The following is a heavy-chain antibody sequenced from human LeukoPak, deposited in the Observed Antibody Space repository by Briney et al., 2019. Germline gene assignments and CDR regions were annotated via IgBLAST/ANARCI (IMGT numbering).Heavy chain of an antibody. J-gene: IGHJ6*02. CDR3: ARVRLAYYDFWSGSPAPHGMDV. CDR2: INHSGST. D-gene: IGHD3-3*01. Sequence: SETLSLTCAVYGGSFSGYYWSWIRQPPGKGLEWIGEINHSGSTNYNPSLKSRVTISVDTPKNQFSLKLSSVTAADTAVYYCARVRLAYYDFWSGSPAPHGMDVWGQGTTVTVSS. CDR1: GGSFSGYY. V-gene: IGHV4-34*01.